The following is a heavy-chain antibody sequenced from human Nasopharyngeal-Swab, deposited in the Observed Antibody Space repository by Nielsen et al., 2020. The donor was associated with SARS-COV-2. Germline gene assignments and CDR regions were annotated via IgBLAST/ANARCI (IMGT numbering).Heavy chain of an antibody. CDR2: IYSGGST. D-gene: IGHD4-23*01. CDR3: ARDKGGNSPPYYFDY. J-gene: IGHJ4*02. V-gene: IGHV3-53*01. Sequence: WIRQPPGKGLEWVSVIYSGGSTYYADSVKGRFTISRDNSKNTLYLQMNSLRAEDTAAYYCARDKGGNSPPYYFDYWGQGTRVTVSS.